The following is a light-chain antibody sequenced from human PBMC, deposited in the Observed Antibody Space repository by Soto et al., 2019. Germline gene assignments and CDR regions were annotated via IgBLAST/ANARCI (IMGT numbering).Light chain of an antibody. V-gene: IGLV2-14*03. CDR3: SSYTSSSTVV. CDR2: DVS. Sequence: QSAVTQPASVAGSPGQSITISCTGTSSDVGGYNYVSWYQQHPGKAPKLMIYDVSYRPSGVSNRFSGSKSGNTASLTISGLHADDEADYYCSSYTSSSTVVFGGGTKLTVL. J-gene: IGLJ3*02. CDR1: SSDVGGYNY.